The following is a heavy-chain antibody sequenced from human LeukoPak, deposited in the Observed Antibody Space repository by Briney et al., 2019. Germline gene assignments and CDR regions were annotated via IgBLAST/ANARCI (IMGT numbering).Heavy chain of an antibody. V-gene: IGHV3-23*01. Sequence: GGSLRLSCTTSGFNFRAYWMGWVRQAPGKGLEWVSAISGSGGSTYYADSVKGRFTISRDNSLNTLHLQMNSLKTEDTAVYYCAREFGHNRWYFDYWGQGALVTVSS. J-gene: IGHJ4*02. D-gene: IGHD5-24*01. CDR2: ISGSGGST. CDR1: GFNFRAYW. CDR3: AREFGHNRWYFDY.